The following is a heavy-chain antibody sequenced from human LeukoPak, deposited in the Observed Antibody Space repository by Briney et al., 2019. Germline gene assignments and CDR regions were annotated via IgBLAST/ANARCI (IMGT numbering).Heavy chain of an antibody. CDR2: MNPNSGNT. J-gene: IGHJ4*02. CDR1: GYTFTGYY. D-gene: IGHD2-15*01. V-gene: IGHV1-8*02. CDR3: ARGGLGYCSGGSCTRPDY. Sequence: ASVKVSCKASGYTFTGYYMHWVRQAPGQGLEWMGWMNPNSGNTGYAQKFQGRVTMTRNTSISTAYMELSSLRSEDTAVYYCARGGLGYCSGGSCTRPDYWGQGTLVTVSS.